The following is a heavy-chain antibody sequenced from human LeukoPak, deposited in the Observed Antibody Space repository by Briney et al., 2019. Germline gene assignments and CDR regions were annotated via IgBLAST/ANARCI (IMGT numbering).Heavy chain of an antibody. CDR1: GYTFTSYY. CDR3: ARDRSVGATTQTFDY. V-gene: IGHV1-46*01. Sequence: ASVKVSCKASGYTFTSYYMHWVRQAPGQGLEWMGVINPSGGSTSYAQKFQGRVTMTRDMSTSTVYMELSSLRSEDTAVYYCARDRSVGATTQTFDYWGQGTLVTVSS. J-gene: IGHJ4*02. D-gene: IGHD1-26*01. CDR2: INPSGGST.